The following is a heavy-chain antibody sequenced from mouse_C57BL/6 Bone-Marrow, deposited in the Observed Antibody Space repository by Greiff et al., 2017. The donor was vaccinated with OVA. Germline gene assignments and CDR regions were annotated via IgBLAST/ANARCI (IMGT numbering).Heavy chain of an antibody. V-gene: IGHV5-9*01. J-gene: IGHJ3*01. CDR1: GFTFSSYT. D-gene: IGHD1-1*01. CDR2: ISGGGGNT. Sequence: EVHLVESGGGLVKPGGSLKLSCAASGFTFSSYTMSWVRQTPEKRLEWVATISGGGGNTYYPDSVKGRFTISRDNAKNTLYLQMSILRSEDTALYYCARQYGSSYGAWFAYWGQGTLVTVSA. CDR3: ARQYGSSYGAWFAY.